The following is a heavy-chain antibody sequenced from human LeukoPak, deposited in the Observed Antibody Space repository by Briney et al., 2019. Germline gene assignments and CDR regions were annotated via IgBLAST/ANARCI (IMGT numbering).Heavy chain of an antibody. Sequence: SETLSLTCSVSGYSISSGYYWGWIRQPPGKGLEWIGSIYHSGSTNYNPSLKSRVTISVDKSKNQFSLKLSSVTAADTAVYYCASSGVGATYFDYWGQGTLVTVSS. CDR2: IYHSGST. CDR3: ASSGVGATYFDY. CDR1: GYSISSGYY. J-gene: IGHJ4*02. V-gene: IGHV4-38-2*01. D-gene: IGHD1-26*01.